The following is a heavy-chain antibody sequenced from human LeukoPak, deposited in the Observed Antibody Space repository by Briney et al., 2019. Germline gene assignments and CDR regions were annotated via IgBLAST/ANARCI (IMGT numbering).Heavy chain of an antibody. CDR1: GCTFSSHD. CDR3: ARDYGGPNYFDY. Sequence: GGSLRLSCAASGCTFSSHDMNWVRQAPGKGLEWDSSITTATSSYIYYEDSVKGRFTISRDAAKNSLYLQMDSLRDACTAVHYRARDYGGPNYFDYCGQATVVTVSS. CDR2: ITTATSSYI. V-gene: IGHV3-21*01. J-gene: IGHJ4*02. D-gene: IGHD2-15*01.